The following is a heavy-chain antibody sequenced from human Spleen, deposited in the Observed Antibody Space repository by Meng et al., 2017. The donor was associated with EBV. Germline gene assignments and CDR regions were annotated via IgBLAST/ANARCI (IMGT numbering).Heavy chain of an antibody. J-gene: IGHJ4*02. CDR1: GYTFSVYD. V-gene: IGHV1-8*01. Sequence: QVQLVQSGGEVKNPGASVKVSCKASGYTFSVYDSTWVRQAAGQGLEWMGWMNPGSGNTVYAQKFQGRVTMTRNTSITTAYMELSNLRSEDAAVYYCARGGIDFWGQGTLVTVSS. CDR3: ARGGIDF. CDR2: MNPGSGNT.